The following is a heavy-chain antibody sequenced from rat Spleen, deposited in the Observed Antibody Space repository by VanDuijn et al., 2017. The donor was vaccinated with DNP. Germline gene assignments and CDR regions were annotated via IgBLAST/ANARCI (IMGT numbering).Heavy chain of an antibody. D-gene: IGHD1-11*01. V-gene: IGHV5-31*01. J-gene: IGHJ2*01. CDR2: ISPSGGST. CDR1: GFIFSNYW. Sequence: EVQLVESGGGPVQPGRSLKLSCVASGFIFSNYWMTWIRQAPGKGLEWVASISPSGGSTYYRDSVKGRFTISRDNGKSTLYLQMDSLRSEDTATYYCTSVRTNYGGYKAAYHFDYWGQGVMVTVSS. CDR3: TSVRTNYGGYKAAYHFDY.